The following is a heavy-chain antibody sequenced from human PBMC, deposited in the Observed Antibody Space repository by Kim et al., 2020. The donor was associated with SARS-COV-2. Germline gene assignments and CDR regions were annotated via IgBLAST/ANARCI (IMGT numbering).Heavy chain of an antibody. CDR2: ISYDGSNK. Sequence: GGSLRLSCAASGFTFSSYGMHWVRQAPGKGLEWVAVISYDGSNKYYADSVKGRFTISRDNSKNTLYLQMNSLRAEDTAVYYCAKEVVRFGYSGYEGGRGMDLWGRGTAVPVSS. CDR1: GFTFSSYG. CDR3: AKEVVRFGYSGYEGGRGMDL. D-gene: IGHD5-12*01. V-gene: IGHV3-30*18. J-gene: IGHJ6*01.